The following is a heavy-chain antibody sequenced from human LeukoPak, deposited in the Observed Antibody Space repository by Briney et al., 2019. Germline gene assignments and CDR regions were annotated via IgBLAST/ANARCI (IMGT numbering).Heavy chain of an antibody. D-gene: IGHD4/OR15-4a*01. Sequence: GGSLRLSCAVSELTVNDNYMTWVRQAPGKGLNWVSTIYSGGNTFYSDSVKGRFTISKDKSKNTLYLQMSSLRADDTAVYYCTRGPGSLNAFDFWGQGTMVTVSS. V-gene: IGHV3-66*01. CDR1: ELTVNDNY. CDR3: TRGPGSLNAFDF. J-gene: IGHJ3*01. CDR2: IYSGGNT.